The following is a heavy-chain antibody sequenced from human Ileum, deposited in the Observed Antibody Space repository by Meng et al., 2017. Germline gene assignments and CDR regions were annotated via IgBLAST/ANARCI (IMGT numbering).Heavy chain of an antibody. D-gene: IGHD3-3*01. Sequence: QVQLQQSGPGLVKPSETLSLTCSVSGASITNYYWSWIRQPPGKALEWIGYVYYSGHTTYNPSLKSRVTISVDTSKNHFSLELVSVTAADTAVYYCATYDFWSASPTNAFDSWGQGTLVTVSS. CDR1: GASITNYY. CDR2: VYYSGHT. CDR3: ATYDFWSASPTNAFDS. V-gene: IGHV4-59*01. J-gene: IGHJ4*02.